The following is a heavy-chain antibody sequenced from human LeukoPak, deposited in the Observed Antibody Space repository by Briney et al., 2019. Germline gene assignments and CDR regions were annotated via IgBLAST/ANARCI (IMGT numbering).Heavy chain of an antibody. V-gene: IGHV4-59*08. J-gene: IGHJ2*01. CDR3: VRLSVVSPHRYFDL. CDR2: IYHTGGT. Sequence: SETLSLTCTVSGGSISGYIWSWVRQAPGKGLEWIAYIYHTGGTNYRPSLKSRATISLDTSKNQFSLRLTSVTAADTAVYYCVRLSVVSPHRYFDLWGRGTLVSASS. D-gene: IGHD4-23*01. CDR1: GGSISGYI.